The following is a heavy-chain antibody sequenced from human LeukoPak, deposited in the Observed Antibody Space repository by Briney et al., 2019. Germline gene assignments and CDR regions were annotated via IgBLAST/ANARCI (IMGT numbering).Heavy chain of an antibody. V-gene: IGHV3-23*01. D-gene: IGHD4-17*01. CDR3: AKTTTVTTWSGDY. CDR2: ISGSGGST. CDR1: GFSFSTHW. Sequence: GGSLRLSCVGSGFSFSTHWMSWARQAPGKGLEWVSAISGSGGSTYYADSGKGRFTISRDNSKNTLYLQMNSLRAEDTAVYYCAKTTTVTTWSGDYWGQGTLVTVSS. J-gene: IGHJ4*02.